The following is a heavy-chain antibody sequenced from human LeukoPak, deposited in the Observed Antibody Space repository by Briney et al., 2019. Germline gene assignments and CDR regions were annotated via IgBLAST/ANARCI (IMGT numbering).Heavy chain of an antibody. J-gene: IGHJ4*02. CDR3: TRAYWIGFHFDS. V-gene: IGHV4-30-4*01. CDR2: IYYSGTT. D-gene: IGHD3-3*01. Sequence: SETLSLTCSVSGSSISSGDYFWTWIRQPPGKGLEYIGYIYYSGTTYYNPSLKSRITMSVDMSANQFSLRLTSVSAADTAVYYCTRAYWIGFHFDSWGQGTLISVSS. CDR1: GSSISSGDYF.